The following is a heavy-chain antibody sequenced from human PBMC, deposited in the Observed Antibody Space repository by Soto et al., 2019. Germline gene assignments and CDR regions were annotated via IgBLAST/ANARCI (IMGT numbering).Heavy chain of an antibody. Sequence: LRLSCAAFGFSFSSYTMNWVRQAPGKGLEWVSFISTSGSDIHYADSVKGRFTVSRDNAENSLYLQMNSLRADDTAVYYCARDGGGYATGWFANWGQGTLVTVSS. J-gene: IGHJ4*02. CDR1: GFSFSSYT. D-gene: IGHD6-19*01. CDR3: ARDGGGYATGWFAN. CDR2: ISTSGSDI. V-gene: IGHV3-21*01.